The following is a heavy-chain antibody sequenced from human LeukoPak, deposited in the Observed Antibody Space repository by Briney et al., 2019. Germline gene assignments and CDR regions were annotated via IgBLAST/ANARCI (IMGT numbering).Heavy chain of an antibody. D-gene: IGHD5-12*01. CDR2: INHSGST. Sequence: SETLSLTCAVYGGSFSGYYWSWIRQPPGKGLEWIGEINHSGSTNYNPSLKSRVTISVDTSKNQFSLKLSSVTAADTAVYYCASGYSGYDYYFDYWGQGTLVTVSS. CDR3: ASGYSGYDYYFDY. V-gene: IGHV4-34*09. CDR1: GGSFSGYY. J-gene: IGHJ4*02.